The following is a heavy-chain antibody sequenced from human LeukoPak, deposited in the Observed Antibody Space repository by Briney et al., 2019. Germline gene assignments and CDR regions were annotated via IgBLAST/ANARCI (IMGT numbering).Heavy chain of an antibody. CDR3: ARDWSLHAFDI. V-gene: IGHV4-59*01. J-gene: IGHJ3*02. CDR1: GFTLSTYW. Sequence: GSLRLSCAASGFTLSTYWMHWIRQPPGKGLEWIGYIYYSGSTNYNPSLKSRVTISVDTSKNQFSLKLSSVTAADTAVYYCARDWSLHAFDIWGQGTMVTVSS. D-gene: IGHD1-26*01. CDR2: IYYSGST.